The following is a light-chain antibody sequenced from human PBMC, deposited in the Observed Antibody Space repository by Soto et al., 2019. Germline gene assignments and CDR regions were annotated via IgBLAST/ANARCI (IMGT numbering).Light chain of an antibody. V-gene: IGKV1-12*01. J-gene: IGKJ4*01. CDR1: QGISIW. Sequence: DIQMTQSPSSVSASVGDRVTITCRASQGISIWLAWYQQKPGKAPKLLIDAASSLQSGDPSRFSGSGSGTYFTLTISSLQPEDFATYYCQQANSFPVTFGGGTKVEIK. CDR2: AAS. CDR3: QQANSFPVT.